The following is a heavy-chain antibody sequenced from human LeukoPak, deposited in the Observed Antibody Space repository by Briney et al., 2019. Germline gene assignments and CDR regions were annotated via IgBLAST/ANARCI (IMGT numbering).Heavy chain of an antibody. CDR1: GGPISNNY. J-gene: IGHJ4*01. CDR2: VYVSGYT. CDR3: ARDLNGGSHFDY. V-gene: IGHV4-59*01. D-gene: IGHD4-23*01. Sequence: SETLSLTCTVSGGPISNNYWSWIRQPPGKGLEWIGYVYVSGYTHYNPSLKSRVTISIDTSKNHFSLNLTSVTAADTAVYYCARDLNGGSHFDYWGHGTLVTVSA.